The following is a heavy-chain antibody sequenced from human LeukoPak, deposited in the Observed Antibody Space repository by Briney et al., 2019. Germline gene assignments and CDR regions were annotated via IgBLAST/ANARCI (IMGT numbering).Heavy chain of an antibody. CDR2: IYYSGST. D-gene: IGHD3-22*01. CDR1: GGSISSSSYY. Sequence: SETLSLTCTVSGGSISSSSYYWGWIRQPPGKGLEWIGSIYYSGSTYYNPSLKSRVTISVDTSKNQFSLKLSSVTAADTAVYYCAGVVVITTTHWFDPWGQGTLVTVSS. V-gene: IGHV4-39*07. CDR3: AGVVVITTTHWFDP. J-gene: IGHJ5*02.